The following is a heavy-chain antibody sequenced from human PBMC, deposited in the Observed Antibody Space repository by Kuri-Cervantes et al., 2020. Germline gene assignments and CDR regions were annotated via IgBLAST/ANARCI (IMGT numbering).Heavy chain of an antibody. CDR2: INHSGST. D-gene: IGHD5-18*01. Sequence: SETLSLTCAVYGGSFSGHYWTWIRQPPGKGLEWIGEINHSGSTNYNPSLKSRVTISVDTSKNQFSLKLSSVTAADTAVYYCARGPGGYSYGYAAGPRNYWGQGTLVTVSS. CDR1: GGSFSGHY. V-gene: IGHV4-34*01. CDR3: ARGPGGYSYGYAAGPRNY. J-gene: IGHJ4*02.